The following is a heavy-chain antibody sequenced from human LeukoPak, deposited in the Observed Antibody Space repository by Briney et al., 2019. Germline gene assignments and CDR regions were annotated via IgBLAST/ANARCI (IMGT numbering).Heavy chain of an antibody. J-gene: IGHJ4*02. CDR3: ARIRFGELSHFDY. D-gene: IGHD3-10*01. CDR2: INAGNGDT. CDR1: GYTFTNYG. V-gene: IGHV1-3*01. Sequence: ASVKVSCKASGYTFTNYGFSWVRQAPGQGLEWMGWINAGNGDTKYSQNFQGRVTITRDTSASTAYMELSSLRSEDTAVYYCARIRFGELSHFDYWGQGTLVTVSS.